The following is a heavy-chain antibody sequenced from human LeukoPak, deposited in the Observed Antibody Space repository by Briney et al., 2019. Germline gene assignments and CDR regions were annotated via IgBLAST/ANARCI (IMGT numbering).Heavy chain of an antibody. D-gene: IGHD6-13*01. V-gene: IGHV3-30-3*01. Sequence: GRSLRLSCAASGFTFSSYAMHWVRQGPGKGLEWVAVISYDGSNKYYADSVKGRFTISRDNSKNTLYLQMNSLRAEDTAVYYCARAKGIAAAWGQGTLVTVSS. CDR2: ISYDGSNK. CDR1: GFTFSSYA. J-gene: IGHJ4*02. CDR3: ARAKGIAAA.